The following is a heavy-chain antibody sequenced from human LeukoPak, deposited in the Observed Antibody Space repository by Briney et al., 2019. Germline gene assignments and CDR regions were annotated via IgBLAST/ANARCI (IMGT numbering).Heavy chain of an antibody. CDR2: ISAHNGNT. V-gene: IGHV1-18*01. CDR1: GYTFTSYG. J-gene: IGHJ5*02. CDR3: ARAYYYDSSGYYWGTPHWFDP. Sequence: ASVKVSCKASGYTFTSYGISWVRQAPGQGLEWMGWISAHNGNTNHAQKLQGRVTMTTDTSTSTAYMELRSLRSDDTAVYYCARAYYYDSSGYYWGTPHWFDPWGQGTLVTVSS. D-gene: IGHD3-22*01.